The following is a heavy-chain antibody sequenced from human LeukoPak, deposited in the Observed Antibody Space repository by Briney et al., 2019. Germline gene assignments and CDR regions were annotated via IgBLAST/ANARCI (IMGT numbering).Heavy chain of an antibody. J-gene: IGHJ4*02. CDR3: AGRRGTYYYFDN. CDR1: GASISTTAYY. D-gene: IGHD1-26*01. CDR2: IYYNGAT. Sequence: PSETLSLTCTVSGASISTTAYYWTWIRQHPVKGLEWIGYIYYNGATYYNPSLKSRAAISIDTSKNQFSLRLTSMTAADTAVYYCAGRRGTYYYFDNWGQGTLVTVSS. V-gene: IGHV4-31*03.